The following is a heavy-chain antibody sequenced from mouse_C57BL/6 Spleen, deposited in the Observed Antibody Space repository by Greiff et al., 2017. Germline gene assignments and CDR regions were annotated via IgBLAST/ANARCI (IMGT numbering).Heavy chain of an antibody. CDR2: ISDGGSYT. V-gene: IGHV5-4*03. CDR3: AHDDYFDY. Sequence: DVMLVESGGGLVKPGGSLKLSCAASGFTFSSYAMSWVRQTPEKRLEWVATISDGGSYTYYPDNVKGRFTISRDNAKNNLYLQMSHLKSEDTAMYYCAHDDYFDYWGQGTTLTVSS. CDR1: GFTFSSYA. D-gene: IGHD2-12*01. J-gene: IGHJ2*01.